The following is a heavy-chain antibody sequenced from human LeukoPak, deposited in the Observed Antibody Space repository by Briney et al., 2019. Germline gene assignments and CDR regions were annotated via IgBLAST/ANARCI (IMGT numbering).Heavy chain of an antibody. J-gene: IGHJ4*02. CDR1: GFTFSSYS. CDR3: AKVGAIAVAGFDY. CDR2: ISISSSYI. V-gene: IGHV3-21*04. D-gene: IGHD6-19*01. Sequence: GGSLRLSCAASGFTFSSYSMNWVRQAPGKGLEWVSSISISSSYIYYAHSVKGRFTISRDNAKNSLYLQMNSLRAEDTALYYCAKVGAIAVAGFDYWGQGTLVTVSS.